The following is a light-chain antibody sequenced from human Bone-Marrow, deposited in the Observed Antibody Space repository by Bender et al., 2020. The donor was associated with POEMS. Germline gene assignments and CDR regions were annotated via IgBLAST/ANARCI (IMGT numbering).Light chain of an antibody. CDR2: EVS. CDR1: NNDFGSYKF. V-gene: IGLV2-23*02. CDR3: CSYAGRSSFV. Sequence: QSALTQPASVSGSPGQSITISCTGTNNDFGSYKFVSWYQQHPGRAPKLMIYEVSKRPSGISNRFSGSKSDNTASLTISGLQAEDEAHYYCCSYAGRSSFVFGGGTKLTVL. J-gene: IGLJ2*01.